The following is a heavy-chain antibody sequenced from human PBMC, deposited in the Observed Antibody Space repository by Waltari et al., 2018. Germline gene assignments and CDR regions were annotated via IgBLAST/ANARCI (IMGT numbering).Heavy chain of an antibody. CDR2: IIPILGIA. CDR1: GGTFSIYA. V-gene: IGHV1-69*04. D-gene: IGHD1-1*01. Sequence: QVQLVQSGAEVKKPGSSVKVSCKASGGTFSIYAISWVRQAPGQGLEWMGRIIPILGIANYAQKFQGRVTITADKSTSTAYMELSSLRSEDTAVYYCARDTTGWFDPWGQGTLVTVSS. CDR3: ARDTTGWFDP. J-gene: IGHJ5*02.